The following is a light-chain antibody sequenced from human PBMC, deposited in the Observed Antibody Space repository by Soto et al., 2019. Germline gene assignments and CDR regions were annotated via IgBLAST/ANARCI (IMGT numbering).Light chain of an antibody. CDR1: HNIENF. CDR3: QQSYNTLT. J-gene: IGKJ4*01. V-gene: IGKV1-39*01. Sequence: DIQMTQSPSSLSASVGDRVTITCRSSHNIENFLNWYQHTPVKATTLLIYSASTLQSGVPPRFSGSGSGTDFTLTISRLQHEDIATYYLQQSYNTLTFGRGTKVEIK. CDR2: SAS.